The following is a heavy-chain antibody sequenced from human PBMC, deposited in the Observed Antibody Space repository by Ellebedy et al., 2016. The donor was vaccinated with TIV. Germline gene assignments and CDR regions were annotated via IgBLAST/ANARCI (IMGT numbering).Heavy chain of an antibody. CDR2: IYSDVNK. CDR1: GFAVSSNY. CDR3: ATVRCDESGSCPIDY. V-gene: IGHV3-53*01. D-gene: IGHD2-15*01. J-gene: IGHJ4*02. Sequence: GESLKISCAASGFAVSSNYMTWVRQAPGRGLEWVSLIYSDVNKNSADSVKGRFPISRDNSKNTLYLQMNSLRADGTAVYYWATVRCDESGSCPIDYWGQGTLVTVSS.